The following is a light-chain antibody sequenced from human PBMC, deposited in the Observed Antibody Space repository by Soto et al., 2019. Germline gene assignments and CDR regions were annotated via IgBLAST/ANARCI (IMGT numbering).Light chain of an antibody. Sequence: QSALTQPASVSGSPGQSITISCTGISNDVGTYNLVSWYQHHPGKAPKLIIYEASKRPSGVPTRFSGSKSGNTASLTISGLHAEDEADYYCCSYGSSVVFGGGTKLTVL. CDR3: CSYGSSVV. CDR1: SNDVGTYNL. CDR2: EAS. J-gene: IGLJ2*01. V-gene: IGLV2-23*01.